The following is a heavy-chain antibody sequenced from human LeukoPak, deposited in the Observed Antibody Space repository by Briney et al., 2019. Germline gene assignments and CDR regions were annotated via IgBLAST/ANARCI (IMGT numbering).Heavy chain of an antibody. J-gene: IGHJ6*02. Sequence: PGGSLRLSCAASGFTFSSYAMSWVRQAPGKGLEWVSVISDSGGSTYYADSVKGRFTISRDNSKNTLYLQMNSLRAEDTAVYYCAKGIAVAGTVAYYYGMDVWGQGTTVIVSS. D-gene: IGHD6-19*01. CDR2: ISDSGGST. CDR3: AKGIAVAGTVAYYYGMDV. V-gene: IGHV3-23*01. CDR1: GFTFSSYA.